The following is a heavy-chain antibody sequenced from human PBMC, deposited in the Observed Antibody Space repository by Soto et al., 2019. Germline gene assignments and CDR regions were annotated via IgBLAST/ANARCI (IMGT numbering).Heavy chain of an antibody. Sequence: PGGSLRLSCAATGFIFSSYWMSWVRQAPGKGLEWVANIKQDGSEKYYVDSAKGRFTISRDNAKNSLHLQMNSLRAEDTAVYYSARGFNSALDIWGQGKMVTVSS. CDR1: GFIFSSYW. J-gene: IGHJ3*02. V-gene: IGHV3-7*01. CDR2: IKQDGSEK. CDR3: ARGFNSALDI.